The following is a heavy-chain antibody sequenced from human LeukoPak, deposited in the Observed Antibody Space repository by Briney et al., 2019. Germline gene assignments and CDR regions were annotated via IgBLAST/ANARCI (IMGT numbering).Heavy chain of an antibody. D-gene: IGHD4-17*01. J-gene: IGHJ6*02. CDR3: ASNDYGDPINRYYYYGMDV. Sequence: PSETLSLTRTVSGGSISSGGYYWSWIRQHPGKGLKWIGYIYYSGSTYYNPSLKSRVTISVDTSKNQFSLKLSSVTAADTAVYYCASNDYGDPINRYYYYGMDVWGQGTTVTVSS. V-gene: IGHV4-31*03. CDR1: GGSISSGGYY. CDR2: IYYSGST.